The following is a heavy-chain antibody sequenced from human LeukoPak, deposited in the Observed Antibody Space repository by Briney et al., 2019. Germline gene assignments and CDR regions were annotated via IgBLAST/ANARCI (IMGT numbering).Heavy chain of an antibody. Sequence: LSLTCAVSGGSISSGGYSWSWIRQPPGKGLEWIGYIYHSGSTYYNPSLKSRVTISVDTSKNQLSLKLSSVTAADTAVYYCARERDLLYYYYMDVWGKGTTVTVSS. J-gene: IGHJ6*03. V-gene: IGHV4-30-4*07. D-gene: IGHD1-26*01. CDR2: IYHSGST. CDR1: GGSISSGGYS. CDR3: ARERDLLYYYYMDV.